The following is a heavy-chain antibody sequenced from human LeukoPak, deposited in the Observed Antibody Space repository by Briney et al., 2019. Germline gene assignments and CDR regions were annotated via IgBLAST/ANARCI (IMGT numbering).Heavy chain of an antibody. J-gene: IGHJ3*02. Sequence: ASVKVSCKASGYTFTGYYMHWGRQAPGQGLEWMGRINPNSGGTNYAQKFQGRVTMTRDTSISTAYMELSRLRSDDTAVYYCARGRANYYDSSGRDAFDIWGQGTMVTVSS. V-gene: IGHV1-2*06. CDR1: GYTFTGYY. D-gene: IGHD3-22*01. CDR3: ARGRANYYDSSGRDAFDI. CDR2: INPNSGGT.